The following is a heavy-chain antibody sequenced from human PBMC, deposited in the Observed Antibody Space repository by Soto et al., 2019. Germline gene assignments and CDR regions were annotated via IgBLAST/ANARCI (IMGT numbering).Heavy chain of an antibody. D-gene: IGHD2-21*01. CDR2: INHSGST. Sequence: SETLSLTCAVYGGSFSGYYWSWIRQPPGKGLEWIGEINHSGSTNYNPSLKSRVTISVDTSKNQFSLKLSSVTAADTAVYYCARGKLLARRYYYYYGMEVWGQGTTVTVSS. CDR3: ARGKLLARRYYYYYGMEV. J-gene: IGHJ6*02. V-gene: IGHV4-34*01. CDR1: GGSFSGYY.